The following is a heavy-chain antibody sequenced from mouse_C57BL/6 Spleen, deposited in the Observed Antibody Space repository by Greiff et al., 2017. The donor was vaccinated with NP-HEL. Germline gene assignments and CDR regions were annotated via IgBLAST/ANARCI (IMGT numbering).Heavy chain of an antibody. D-gene: IGHD1-1*01. CDR3: ARDGKSYYGSSYVDY. Sequence: DVMLVESGGGLVKPGGSLKLSCAASGFTFSSYAMSWVRQTPEKRLEWVATISDGGSYTYYPDNVKGRFTISRDNAKNNLYLQMSHLKSEDTAMYYCARDGKSYYGSSYVDYWGQGTTLTVSS. J-gene: IGHJ2*01. CDR2: ISDGGSYT. V-gene: IGHV5-4*01. CDR1: GFTFSSYA.